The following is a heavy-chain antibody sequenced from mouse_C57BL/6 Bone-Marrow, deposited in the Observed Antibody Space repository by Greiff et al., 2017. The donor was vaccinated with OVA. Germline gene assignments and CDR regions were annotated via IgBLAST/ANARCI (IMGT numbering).Heavy chain of an antibody. D-gene: IGHD1-1*01. Sequence: DVMLVESGGGLVKPGGSLKLSCAASGFTFSSYAMSWVRQTPEKRLEWVATISDGGSYTYYPDNVKGRFTISRDNAKNNLYLQMSHLKSEDTAMYYCARGRITTVVEGFAYWGQGTLVTVSA. J-gene: IGHJ3*01. CDR2: ISDGGSYT. V-gene: IGHV5-4*03. CDR3: ARGRITTVVEGFAY. CDR1: GFTFSSYA.